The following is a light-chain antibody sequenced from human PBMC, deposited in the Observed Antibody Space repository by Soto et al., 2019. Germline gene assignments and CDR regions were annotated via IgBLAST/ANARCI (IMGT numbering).Light chain of an antibody. J-gene: IGKJ1*01. CDR1: QSISSW. Sequence: DIQMTQSPSTLSASVRDGVTITCLASQSISSWLAWYQQKPGKAPKLLIYKASSLESGVPSRFSGSGSGTEFTLTISSLQPDDFATYYCQQYNSYPWTFGQGTKVEIK. CDR2: KAS. V-gene: IGKV1-5*03. CDR3: QQYNSYPWT.